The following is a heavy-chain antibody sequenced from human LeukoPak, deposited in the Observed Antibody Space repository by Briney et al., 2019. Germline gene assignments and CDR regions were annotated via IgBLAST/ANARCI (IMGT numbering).Heavy chain of an antibody. CDR2: IYYSGRT. Sequence: PETLSLTCTVSGGSITTDHWNWIRQPPGKGLEWIGCIYYSGRTYYNPSLESRVTISVDMSKSQSSLRLTSVTAADTALYYCARKNDFEIWGQGTLVTVSS. J-gene: IGHJ3*02. D-gene: IGHD2/OR15-2a*01. CDR1: GGSITTDH. V-gene: IGHV4-59*01. CDR3: ARKNDFEI.